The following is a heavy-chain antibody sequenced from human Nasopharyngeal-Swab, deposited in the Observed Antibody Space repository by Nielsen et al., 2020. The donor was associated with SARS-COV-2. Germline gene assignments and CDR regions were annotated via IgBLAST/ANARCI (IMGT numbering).Heavy chain of an antibody. V-gene: IGHV3-21*01. D-gene: IGHD6-19*01. CDR1: GFTFSSYA. CDR3: ARARGEQWLVRSRYMDV. CDR2: ISSSSSYI. Sequence: GESLKISCAASGFTFSSYARSWVRQAPGKGLEWVSSISSSSSYIYYADSVKGRFTISRDNAKNSLYLQMNSLRAEDTAVYYCARARGEQWLVRSRYMDVWGKGTTVTVSS. J-gene: IGHJ6*03.